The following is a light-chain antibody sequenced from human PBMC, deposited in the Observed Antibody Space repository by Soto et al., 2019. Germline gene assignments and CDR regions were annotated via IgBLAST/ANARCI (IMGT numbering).Light chain of an antibody. V-gene: IGKV1-39*01. CDR1: RDISNS. J-gene: IGKJ2*01. CDR3: QQSYSTPYT. Sequence: DIQMTQSPSSVSASVGDRLTITCRASRDISNSLAWYQQTPGKAPKLLIYAASSLQSGVPSRFSGSGSGTDFTLTISSLQPEDFATYYCQQSYSTPYTFGQGTKLEIK. CDR2: AAS.